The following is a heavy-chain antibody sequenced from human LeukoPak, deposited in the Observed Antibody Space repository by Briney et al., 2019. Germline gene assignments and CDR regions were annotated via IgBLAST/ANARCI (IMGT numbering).Heavy chain of an antibody. V-gene: IGHV4-61*02. D-gene: IGHD3-22*01. Sequence: SGTLSLTCTVSGGSISSGSYYWSWIRQPAGTGLEWIGRIYTSGSTNYNPSLKSRVTISVDTSKNQFSLKLSSVTAADTAVYYCAREDYYDSSGYYWYFDLWGRGTLVTASS. J-gene: IGHJ2*01. CDR2: IYTSGST. CDR1: GGSISSGSYY. CDR3: AREDYYDSSGYYWYFDL.